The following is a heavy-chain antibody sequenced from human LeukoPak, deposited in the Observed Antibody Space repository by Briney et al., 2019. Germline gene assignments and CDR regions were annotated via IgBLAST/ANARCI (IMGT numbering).Heavy chain of an antibody. V-gene: IGHV1-2*02. J-gene: IGHJ4*02. CDR2: INPNSGAT. D-gene: IGHD1-14*01. CDR1: GYTFTGYY. Sequence: ASVKVSCKASGYTFTGYYMHWVRQAPGQGLEWMGWINPNSGATNYAQRFQGRVTMTRDTSISTAYMELSRPRSDDTALYYCARSEMADYWGQGTLVTVSS. CDR3: ARSEMADY.